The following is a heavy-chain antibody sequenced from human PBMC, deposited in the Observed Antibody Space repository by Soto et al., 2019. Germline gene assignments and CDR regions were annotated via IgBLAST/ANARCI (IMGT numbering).Heavy chain of an antibody. D-gene: IGHD3-10*01. V-gene: IGHV4-30-4*01. CDR3: ARASYGSGENWFDP. CDR2: IYYSGST. Sequence: PSETLSLTCTVSGGSISSGYYYWSWIRQPPGKGLEWIGYIYYSGSTYYNPSLKSRVTISVDTSKNQFSLKLSSVTAADTAVYYCARASYGSGENWFDPWGQGTLLTVSS. CDR1: GGSISSGYYY. J-gene: IGHJ5*02.